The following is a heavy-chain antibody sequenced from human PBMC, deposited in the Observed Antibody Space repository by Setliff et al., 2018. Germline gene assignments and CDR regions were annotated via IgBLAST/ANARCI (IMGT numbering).Heavy chain of an antibody. V-gene: IGHV1-8*02. CDR2: MNPNSGNT. D-gene: IGHD3-16*02. CDR3: ARTMITFGGVIVHAFDI. J-gene: IGHJ3*02. Sequence: ASVKVSCKASGYTFTSYDINWVRQATGQGLEWMGWMNPNSGNTGYAQKFQGRVTMTRNTSISTAYMELSSLRSEDTAAYYCARTMITFGGVIVHAFDIWGQGTMVTVSS. CDR1: GYTFTSYD.